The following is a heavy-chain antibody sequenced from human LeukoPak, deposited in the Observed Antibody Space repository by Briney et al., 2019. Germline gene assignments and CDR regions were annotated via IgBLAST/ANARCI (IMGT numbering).Heavy chain of an antibody. J-gene: IGHJ4*02. CDR1: AFTFSSYS. Sequence: GGSLRLSCAASAFTFSSYSMNWVRQAPGKGLEWVSSISSSSSYIYYADSVKGRFTISRDNAKNSLYLQMNSLRAEDTAVYYCARDQRQQLVRAIDYWGQGTLVTVSS. CDR3: ARDQRQQLVRAIDY. D-gene: IGHD6-13*01. V-gene: IGHV3-21*01. CDR2: ISSSSSYI.